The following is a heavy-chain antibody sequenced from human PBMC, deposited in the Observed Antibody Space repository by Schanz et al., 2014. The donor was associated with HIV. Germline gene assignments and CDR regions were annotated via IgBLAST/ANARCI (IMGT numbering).Heavy chain of an antibody. J-gene: IGHJ5*02. CDR1: GDSISSGGYY. Sequence: QVQLQESGPGLVKPSQTLSLTCTVSGDSISSGGYYWSWIRQHPGKGLEWIGYIYYSGSTYYNPSLKSRVTMSVDTSENHFSLKLSSATVADTAVYYCARGLQWLPLGNWFDRWGQGTLVTVSS. CDR2: IYYSGST. V-gene: IGHV4-31*03. D-gene: IGHD5-18*01. CDR3: ARGLQWLPLGNWFDR.